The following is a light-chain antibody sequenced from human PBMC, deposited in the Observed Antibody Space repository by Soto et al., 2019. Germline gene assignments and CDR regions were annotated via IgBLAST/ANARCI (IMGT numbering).Light chain of an antibody. CDR2: DVS. Sequence: QSALTQSASVSGSPGQSITISCTGTSSDVGYNYVSWYQHHPGKAPKLIIYDVSNRPSGGSNRFSGAKSGNTASLTISGLQAEDEADYYCSSYTSTNTLVVFGGGTKLTVL. CDR3: SSYTSTNTLVV. CDR1: SSDVGYNY. V-gene: IGLV2-14*03. J-gene: IGLJ2*01.